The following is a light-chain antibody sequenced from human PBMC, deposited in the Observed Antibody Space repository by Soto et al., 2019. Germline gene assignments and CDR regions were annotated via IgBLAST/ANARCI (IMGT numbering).Light chain of an antibody. CDR1: QSVSSSH. J-gene: IGKJ1*01. Sequence: EIVLTQSPGTLSLSPGERATLSCRASQSVSSSHLAWYQQKPGQAPRLLIYGASSRATGIPDRFSGSGSGTDFTLTISRLEPEDFVAYYCQQYGSSPGTFAQGTKVDIK. CDR3: QQYGSSPGT. CDR2: GAS. V-gene: IGKV3-20*01.